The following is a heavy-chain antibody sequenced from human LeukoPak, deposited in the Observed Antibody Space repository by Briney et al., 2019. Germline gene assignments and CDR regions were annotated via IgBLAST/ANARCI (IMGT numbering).Heavy chain of an antibody. CDR1: GGSFSGYY. CDR3: ARAAPYYGDDAFDI. J-gene: IGHJ3*02. Sequence: PSETLSLTCAVYGGSFSGYYWSWIRQPPGKGLEGIGEINHSGSTNYNPSLKSRVTISVDTSKNQFSLKLSSVTAPDTAVYYCARAAPYYGDDAFDIWGQGTMVTVSS. D-gene: IGHD4-17*01. CDR2: INHSGST. V-gene: IGHV4-34*01.